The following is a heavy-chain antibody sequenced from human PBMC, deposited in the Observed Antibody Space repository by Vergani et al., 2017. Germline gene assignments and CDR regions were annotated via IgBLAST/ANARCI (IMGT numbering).Heavy chain of an antibody. V-gene: IGHV3-23*04. CDR3: AGPQGTSAYYYGGLDY. J-gene: IGHJ4*02. CDR2: ISSDGGST. Sequence: VQLVESGGGVVQPGRSLRLSCAASGFTFSTYAMTWVRQAPGKGLEWVSTISSDGGSTYYADSVKGRFTISRDNSKNTLSLQMNSLTAEDTAIYYCAGPQGTSAYYYGGLDYWGQGILVTVSS. D-gene: IGHD3-22*01. CDR1: GFTFSTYA.